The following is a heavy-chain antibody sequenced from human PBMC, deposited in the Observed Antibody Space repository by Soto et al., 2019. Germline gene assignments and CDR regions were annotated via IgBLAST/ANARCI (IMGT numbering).Heavy chain of an antibody. V-gene: IGHV4-4*07. J-gene: IGHJ5*02. CDR3: VRDGTKTLRDWFDP. D-gene: IGHD1-1*01. CDR2: IYATGTT. Sequence: QVQLQESGPGLVKPSETLSLTCTVSGASISGYYWSWIRKSAGKGLEWIGRIYATGTTDYNPSLKSRVMMSVDTSKKQFYLKLRSVTAVDTAVYYCVRDGTKTLRDWFDPWGQGISVTVSS. CDR1: GASISGYY.